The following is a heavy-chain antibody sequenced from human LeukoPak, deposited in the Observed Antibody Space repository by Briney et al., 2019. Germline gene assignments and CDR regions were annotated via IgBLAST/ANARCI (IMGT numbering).Heavy chain of an antibody. CDR1: GGTFSSYA. Sequence: SVKVSCKASGGTFSSYAISWVRQAPGQGLEWMGRIIPILGTANYAQKFQGRVTITTDESTSTAYMELSSLRSEDTAVYYCARAHRARVAAADYWGQGTLVTVSS. J-gene: IGHJ4*02. V-gene: IGHV1-69*11. CDR3: ARAHRARVAAADY. CDR2: IIPILGTA. D-gene: IGHD6-13*01.